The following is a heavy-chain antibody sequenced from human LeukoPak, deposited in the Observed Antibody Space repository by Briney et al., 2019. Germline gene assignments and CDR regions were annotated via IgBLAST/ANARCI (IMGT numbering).Heavy chain of an antibody. Sequence: GESLKISCKGSGYSFTNYWINWVRQMPGKGLEWMGKIDPSDSYTNYSPSFQGHVTISADKSISTAYLRWSSLKASDTAMYYCARSLSSGWPGFGYWGQGALVTVSS. J-gene: IGHJ4*02. CDR2: IDPSDSYT. V-gene: IGHV5-10-1*01. D-gene: IGHD6-19*01. CDR1: GYSFTNYW. CDR3: ARSLSSGWPGFGY.